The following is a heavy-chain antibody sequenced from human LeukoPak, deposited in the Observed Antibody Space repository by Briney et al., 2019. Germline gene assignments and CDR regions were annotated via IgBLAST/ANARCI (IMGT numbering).Heavy chain of an antibody. V-gene: IGHV3-23*01. D-gene: IGHD3-10*01. CDR3: ARDTHYYGSGSPAFDF. J-gene: IGHJ3*01. Sequence: GGSLRLSCAASGFTFSSYAMSWVRQAPGKGLEWVSAISGSGGSTYYADSVKGRFTISRDNSKNTLYLQMNSLRAEDTALYYCARDTHYYGSGSPAFDFWGRGTMVTVSS. CDR1: GFTFSSYA. CDR2: ISGSGGST.